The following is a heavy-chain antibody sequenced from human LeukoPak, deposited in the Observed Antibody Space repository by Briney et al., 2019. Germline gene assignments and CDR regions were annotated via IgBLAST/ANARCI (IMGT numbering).Heavy chain of an antibody. Sequence: SETLSLTCAVYGGSFRGYYWSWIRQPPGKGLEWIGEFNHSGSTNYNPSLKSRVTISVDTSKNQFSLKLSSVTAADTAVYYCARVFSLGSYYYYYMDVWGKGTTVTVSS. CDR1: GGSFRGYY. V-gene: IGHV4-34*01. J-gene: IGHJ6*03. CDR2: FNHSGST. CDR3: ARVFSLGSYYYYYMDV. D-gene: IGHD3-16*01.